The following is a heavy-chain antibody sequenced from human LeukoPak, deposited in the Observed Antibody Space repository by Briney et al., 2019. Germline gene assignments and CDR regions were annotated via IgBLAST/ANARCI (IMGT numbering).Heavy chain of an antibody. D-gene: IGHD2-2*01. Sequence: GRSLRLSCAGSGFTFDDYAMHWVRQSPGKGLEWVSGISWNSGCIGYADSVKGRFTISRDNAKNSLYLQMNSLRAEDMAFYYCAKDRIRYCSSTSCNDAFDIWGQGTMVTVSS. CDR3: AKDRIRYCSSTSCNDAFDI. CDR2: ISWNSGCI. CDR1: GFTFDDYA. J-gene: IGHJ3*02. V-gene: IGHV3-9*03.